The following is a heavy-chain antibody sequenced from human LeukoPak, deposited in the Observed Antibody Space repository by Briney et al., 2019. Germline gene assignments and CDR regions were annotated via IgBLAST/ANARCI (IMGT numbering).Heavy chain of an antibody. CDR1: GFTFDDYA. D-gene: IGHD3-22*01. J-gene: IGHJ4*02. V-gene: IGHV3-9*01. CDR3: AKDNGRAPYTYDTSGYYDY. Sequence: GGSLRLSCAASGFTFDDYAMHWVRQAPGKGLEWVSGISWNSGSIVYADSVRGRFTISRDNAKNSLYLQMTILRAEDTALYYCAKDNGRAPYTYDTSGYYDYWGQGTLVTVSS. CDR2: ISWNSGSI.